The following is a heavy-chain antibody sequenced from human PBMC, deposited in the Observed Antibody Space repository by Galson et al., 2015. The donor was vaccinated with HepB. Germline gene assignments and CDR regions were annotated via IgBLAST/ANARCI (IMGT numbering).Heavy chain of an antibody. D-gene: IGHD5-24*01. CDR3: ASREDGYNSGFDY. CDR1: GFTFSSYA. J-gene: IGHJ4*02. CDR2: ISGSGGST. V-gene: IGHV3-23*01. Sequence: SLRLSCAASGFTFSSYAMSWVRQAPGKGLEWVSAISGSGGSTYYADSVKGRFTISRDNSKNTLYLQMNSLRAEDTAVYYCASREDGYNSGFDYWGQGTLVTVSS.